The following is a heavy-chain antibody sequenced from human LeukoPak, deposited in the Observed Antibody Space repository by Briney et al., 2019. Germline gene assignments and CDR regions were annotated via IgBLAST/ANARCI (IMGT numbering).Heavy chain of an antibody. V-gene: IGHV3-74*03. CDR1: GFSFSNYW. J-gene: IGHJ5*02. Sequence: GGSLRLSCVISGFSFSNYWMHWVRQAPGKGLVWVSRLNSDVTSATYADSVKGRFTISRDSAKNSLYLQMNSLRAEDTAVYYCARDHFDPWGQGTLVTVSS. CDR3: ARDHFDP. CDR2: LNSDVTSA.